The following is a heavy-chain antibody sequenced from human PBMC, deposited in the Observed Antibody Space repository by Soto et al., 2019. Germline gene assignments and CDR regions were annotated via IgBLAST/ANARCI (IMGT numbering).Heavy chain of an antibody. Sequence: EVQLVESGGGLVQPGGSLRLSCAASGFTFSSYWMSWVPQAPGKGLEWVANIQQDGSEKNYVDSVKGRFTISRDNAKNSLYLQMNSLRAEDTAVYYCAREPAIQVDYWGQGILVTVSS. CDR1: GFTFSSYW. V-gene: IGHV3-7*01. CDR2: IQQDGSEK. CDR3: AREPAIQVDY. J-gene: IGHJ4*02.